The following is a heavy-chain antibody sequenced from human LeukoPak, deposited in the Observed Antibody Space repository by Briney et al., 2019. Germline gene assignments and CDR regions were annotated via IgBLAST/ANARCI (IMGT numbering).Heavy chain of an antibody. D-gene: IGHD3-9*01. CDR3: ARAIGRLRYLDWLPDY. CDR1: GGSFSGYY. V-gene: IGHV4-34*01. J-gene: IGHJ4*02. Sequence: SSETLSLTCAVYGGSFSGYYWSWIRQPPGKGLDWIGEINHSGSTNYNPSLKSRVTISVDTSKNQFSLKLSSVTAADTAVYYCARAIGRLRYLDWLPDYWGQGTLVTVSS. CDR2: INHSGST.